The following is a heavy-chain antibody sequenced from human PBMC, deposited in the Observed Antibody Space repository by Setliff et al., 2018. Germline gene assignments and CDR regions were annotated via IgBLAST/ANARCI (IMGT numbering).Heavy chain of an antibody. CDR3: ARTCSGSGCYAGLES. CDR2: IWAGGDRT. CDR1: GFTFNTHA. Sequence: PGGSLRLSCATSGFTFNTHAMHWVRQAPGKGLEWVAMIWAGGDRTFYLDSVKGRFIVSRDDSKNTLYLQMNSLRPEDTAVYYCARTCSGSGCYAGLESWGQGTPVTVSS. J-gene: IGHJ4*02. V-gene: IGHV3-30*02. D-gene: IGHD2-15*01.